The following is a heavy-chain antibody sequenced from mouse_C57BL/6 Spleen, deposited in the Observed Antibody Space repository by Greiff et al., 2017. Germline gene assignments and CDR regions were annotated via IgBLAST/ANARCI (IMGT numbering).Heavy chain of an antibody. D-gene: IGHD3-1*01. V-gene: IGHV1-15*01. J-gene: IGHJ2*01. CDR3: TRQLYYY. Sequence: VKLMESGAELVRPGASVTLSCKASGYTFTDYEMHWVKQTPVHGLEWIGAIDPETGGTAYNQKFKGKAILTADKSSSTAYMELRSLTSEDSAVYYCTRQLYYYWGQGTTLTVSS. CDR2: IDPETGGT. CDR1: GYTFTDYE.